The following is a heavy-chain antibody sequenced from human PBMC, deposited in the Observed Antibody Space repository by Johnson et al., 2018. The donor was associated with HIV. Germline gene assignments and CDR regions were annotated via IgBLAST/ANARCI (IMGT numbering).Heavy chain of an antibody. CDR3: ARFDGIITDAFDI. CDR2: ISRGGSAI. CDR1: AFTFSVYY. J-gene: IGHJ3*02. V-gene: IGHV3-11*04. D-gene: IGHD3-16*02. Sequence: QVLLVESGGGLVKPGGSLRLSCAASAFTFSVYYMSWIRQAPGKGMEWVSHISRGGSAIYYADSVKARFSISRDDAKNSLYLQMNSLRAEDTAVYYCARFDGIITDAFDIWGQGTMVTVSS.